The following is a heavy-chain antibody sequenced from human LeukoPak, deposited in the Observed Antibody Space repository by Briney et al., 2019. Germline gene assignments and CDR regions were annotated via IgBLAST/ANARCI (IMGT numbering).Heavy chain of an antibody. J-gene: IGHJ6*02. CDR2: IIPILGIA. V-gene: IGHV1-69*04. D-gene: IGHD4-23*01. CDR1: GGTFSSYA. CDR3: ARTYGGISYYYYYGMDV. Sequence: SVKVACKASGGTFSSYAISWVRQAPGQGLEWMGRIIPILGIANYAQKFQGRVTITADKSTSTAYMELSSLRSEDTAVYYCARTYGGISYYYYYGMDVWGQGTTVTVSS.